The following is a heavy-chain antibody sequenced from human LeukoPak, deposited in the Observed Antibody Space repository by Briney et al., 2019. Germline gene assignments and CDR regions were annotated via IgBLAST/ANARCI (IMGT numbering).Heavy chain of an antibody. CDR3: VRLSVVSPHRYFDL. J-gene: IGHJ2*01. Sequence: SETLSLTCTVSGGSISSGSYYWSWIRQPAGKGLEWIGRIYTSGSTNYNPSLKSRVTISVDTSKNQFSLQLTSVTATDTAIYYCVRLSVVSPHRYFDLWGRGTLVTVSS. V-gene: IGHV4-61*02. D-gene: IGHD4-23*01. CDR2: IYTSGST. CDR1: GGSISSGSYY.